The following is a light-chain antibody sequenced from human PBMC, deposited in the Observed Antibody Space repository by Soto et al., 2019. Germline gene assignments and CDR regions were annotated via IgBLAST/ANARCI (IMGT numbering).Light chain of an antibody. CDR1: SSNVGTYNL. J-gene: IGLJ1*01. Sequence: QSALTQPASVSGSPGQSITISCTGTSSNVGTYNLVSWYQQHPGEAPKLLIYEVSERPSGVSIRFTASKSGNTASLTISGLQAEDEADYYCCSYADVSSYVFGTGTKVTV. CDR2: EVS. V-gene: IGLV2-23*02. CDR3: CSYADVSSYV.